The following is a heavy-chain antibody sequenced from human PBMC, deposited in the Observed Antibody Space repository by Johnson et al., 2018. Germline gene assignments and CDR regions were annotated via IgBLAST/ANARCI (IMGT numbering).Heavy chain of an antibody. CDR3: ARERPSMIVVVTDAFDI. CDR1: GGSFSGYY. V-gene: IGHV4-34*01. J-gene: IGHJ3*02. D-gene: IGHD3-22*01. Sequence: QVQLQQWGAGLLKPSETLSLTCAVYGGSFSGYYWSWIRQPPGKGLEWIGEINHSGSPNSSPSLKSRVTISVDTSKNQFSLKLSTVTAAATAVFYCARERPSMIVVVTDAFDIWGQGTMVTVSS. CDR2: INHSGSP.